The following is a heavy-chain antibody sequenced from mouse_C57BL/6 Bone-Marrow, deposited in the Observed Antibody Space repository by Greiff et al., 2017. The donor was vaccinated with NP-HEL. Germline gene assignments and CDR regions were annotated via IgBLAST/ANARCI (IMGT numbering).Heavy chain of an antibody. D-gene: IGHD1-1*01. CDR3: ARGGVVATTSDY. Sequence: EVKLMESGPGLVKPSQSLSLTCSVTGYSITSGYYWNWIRQFPGNKLEWMGYISYDGSNNYNPSLKNRISITRDTSKNQFFLKLNSVTTEDTATYYCARGGVVATTSDYWGQGTTLTVSS. J-gene: IGHJ2*01. CDR2: ISYDGSN. V-gene: IGHV3-6*01. CDR1: GYSITSGYY.